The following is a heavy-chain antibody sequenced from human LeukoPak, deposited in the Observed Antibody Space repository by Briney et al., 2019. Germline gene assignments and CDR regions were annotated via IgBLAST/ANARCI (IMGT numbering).Heavy chain of an antibody. V-gene: IGHV3-23*01. D-gene: IGHD3-10*01. Sequence: SGGSLRLSCAASGFTFSSYAMSWVRRAPGKGLEWVSAISGSGGSTYYADSVKGRFTISRDNSKNTLYLQMNSLRAEDTAVYYCAKDPQSTLLVNYFDYWGQGTLVTVSS. CDR2: ISGSGGST. CDR3: AKDPQSTLLVNYFDY. J-gene: IGHJ4*02. CDR1: GFTFSSYA.